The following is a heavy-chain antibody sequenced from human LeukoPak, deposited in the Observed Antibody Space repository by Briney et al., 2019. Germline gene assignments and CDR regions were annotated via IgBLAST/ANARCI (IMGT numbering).Heavy chain of an antibody. CDR3: ARSRPILAAAWYFDY. D-gene: IGHD6-13*01. J-gene: IGHJ4*02. V-gene: IGHV4-39*07. CDR1: GGSISSSSYY. CDR2: IYYSGST. Sequence: SETLSLTCTVSGGSISSSSYYWGWIRQPPGKGLEWIGSIYYSGSTYYNPSLKSRVTISVDTSKNQFSLKLSSVTAADTAVYYCARSRPILAAAWYFDYWGQGTLVTVSS.